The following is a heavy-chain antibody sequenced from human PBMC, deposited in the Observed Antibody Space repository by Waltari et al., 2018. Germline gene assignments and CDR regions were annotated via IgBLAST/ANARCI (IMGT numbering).Heavy chain of an antibody. CDR2: ISYDGSNK. CDR3: ARDRSRIAVAEIDY. D-gene: IGHD6-19*01. Sequence: QVQLVESGGGVVQPGRSLRLSCAASGFPFSSYAMQWVRPAPGKGLEWVAVISYDGSNKYYADSVKGRFTISRDNSKNTLYLQMNSLRAEDTAVYYCARDRSRIAVAEIDYWGQGTLVTVSS. CDR1: GFPFSSYA. J-gene: IGHJ4*02. V-gene: IGHV3-30-3*01.